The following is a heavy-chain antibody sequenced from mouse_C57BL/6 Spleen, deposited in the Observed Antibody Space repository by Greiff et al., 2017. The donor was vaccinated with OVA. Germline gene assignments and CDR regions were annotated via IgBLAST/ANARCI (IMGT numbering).Heavy chain of an antibody. CDR3: TRGYGSSPYYAMDY. CDR1: GFTFSSYA. Sequence: EVKLMESGEGLVKPGGSLKLSCAASGFTFSSYAMSWVRQTPEKRLEWVAYISSGGVYISYAATVKGRFTISRDNARNTRYLQMSSLNSEDTAMYYCTRGYGSSPYYAMDYWGQGTSVTVSS. D-gene: IGHD1-1*01. J-gene: IGHJ4*01. CDR2: ISSGGVYI. V-gene: IGHV5-9-1*02.